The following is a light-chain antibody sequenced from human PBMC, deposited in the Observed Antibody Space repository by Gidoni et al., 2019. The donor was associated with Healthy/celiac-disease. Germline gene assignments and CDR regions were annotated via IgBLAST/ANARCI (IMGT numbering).Light chain of an antibody. J-gene: IGKJ4*01. CDR3: MQSIQLPLT. CDR2: EVS. Sequence: DIVMTQTPLSLSVTPGQPASISCKSSQTLLHSDGKTYLYCYLQKPGQPPQILLYEVSNRFSGVPDRFSGSWSVKAFTLKISRVEAEDVGVYYCMQSIQLPLTFGGGTKVEIK. V-gene: IGKV2D-29*01. CDR1: QTLLHSDGKTY.